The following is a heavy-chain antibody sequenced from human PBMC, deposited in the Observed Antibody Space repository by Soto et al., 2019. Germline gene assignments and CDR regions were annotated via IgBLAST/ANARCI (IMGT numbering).Heavy chain of an antibody. Sequence: GGSLRLSCAASGFNFNRFNMNWVRQAPGKGLEWVSYISGSSSTIYYADSVRGRFTVSRDNSNYTLYLQMDSLRVEDTAVYYCARGGHNIATGILGNWGQGTLVTVSS. D-gene: IGHD2-15*01. CDR2: ISGSSSTI. CDR3: ARGGHNIATGILGN. V-gene: IGHV3-48*01. CDR1: GFNFNRFN. J-gene: IGHJ4*02.